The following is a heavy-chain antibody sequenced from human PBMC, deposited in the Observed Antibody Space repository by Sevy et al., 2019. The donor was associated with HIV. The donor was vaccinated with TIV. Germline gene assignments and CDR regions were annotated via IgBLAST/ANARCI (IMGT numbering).Heavy chain of an antibody. CDR1: GGSVSSGSYY. CDR3: ARVVVAGYCSSTSCDNWFDP. V-gene: IGHV4-61*01. J-gene: IGHJ5*02. CDR2: IYYSGST. Sequence: SQTLSLTCTVSGGSVSSGSYYWSWIRQPPGKGLEWIGYIYYSGSTNYNPSLKSRVTISVDTSKNPFSLKLSSVTAAETAVNYWARVVVAGYCSSTSCDNWFDPWGQGTLVTVSS. D-gene: IGHD2-2*01.